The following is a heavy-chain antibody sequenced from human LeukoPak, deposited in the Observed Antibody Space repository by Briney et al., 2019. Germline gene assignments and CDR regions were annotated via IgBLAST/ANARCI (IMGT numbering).Heavy chain of an antibody. CDR1: GFTFSSYA. CDR3: ASRMITFGGVIVRHFDY. D-gene: IGHD3-16*02. CDR2: ISYDGSNK. V-gene: IGHV3-30-3*01. J-gene: IGHJ4*02. Sequence: GGSLRLSCAASGFTFSSYAMHWVRQAPGKGLEWAAVISYDGSNKYYADSVKGRFTISRDNSKNTLYLQMNSLRAEDTAVYYCASRMITFGGVIVRHFDYWGQGTLVTVSS.